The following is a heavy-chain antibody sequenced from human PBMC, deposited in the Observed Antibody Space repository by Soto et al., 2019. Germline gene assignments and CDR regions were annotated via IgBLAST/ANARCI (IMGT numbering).Heavy chain of an antibody. CDR1: GFTFSSYA. D-gene: IGHD3-16*01. Sequence: QVQLVESGGGVVQPGRSLRLSCAASGFTFSSYAMHWVRQAPGKGLEWVAVISYDGSNKYYADSVKGRFTISSDNSKNTRYLQMNSLRAEDTAVYYCARXLXXDXXNWGYFDLWGRGTLVTVSS. CDR2: ISYDGSNK. V-gene: IGHV3-30-3*01. CDR3: ARXLXXDXXNWGYFDL. J-gene: IGHJ2*01.